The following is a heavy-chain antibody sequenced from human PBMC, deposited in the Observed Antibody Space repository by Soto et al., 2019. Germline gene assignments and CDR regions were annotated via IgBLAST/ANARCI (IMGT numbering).Heavy chain of an antibody. J-gene: IGHJ4*02. CDR3: ATYDVGTIIQDY. CDR1: GGSSSSHS. Sequence: QVQLQQWGAGLLKPSETLSLTCAISGGSSSSHSKSWVRQPPGKGLEWIGEIHHDGSTNYNPSLKSRVTISGDTSKNHFSLELSSVTAADTAVYDCATYDVGTIIQDYWGQGTLVTVSS. V-gene: IGHV4-34*01. D-gene: IGHD2-21*02. CDR2: IHHDGST.